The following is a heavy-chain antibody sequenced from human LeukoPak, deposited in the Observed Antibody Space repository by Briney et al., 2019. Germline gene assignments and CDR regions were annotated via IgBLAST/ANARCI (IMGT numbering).Heavy chain of an antibody. CDR2: IKSKTEGETI. Sequence: PGGSLRLSCAASGFTFSNTWMSWVRQAPGKGLEWVARIKSKTEGETIDYSAPVKGRFTISRDDSKNTLYLQMNTLKTEDTAVYYCTTALRITMVLYDYYYYGMDVWGQGTTVTVSS. V-gene: IGHV3-15*01. D-gene: IGHD3-10*01. J-gene: IGHJ6*02. CDR3: TTALRITMVLYDYYYYGMDV. CDR1: GFTFSNTW.